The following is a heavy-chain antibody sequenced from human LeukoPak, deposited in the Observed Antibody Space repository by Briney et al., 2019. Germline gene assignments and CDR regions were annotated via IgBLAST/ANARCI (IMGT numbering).Heavy chain of an antibody. CDR2: IYYSGST. V-gene: IGHV4-39*07. CDR3: ARGSIAVAGRGVDY. Sequence: PSETLSLTCTVSGGSISSSSYYWGWIRQPPGKGLEWIGSIYYSGSTYYNPSLKSRVTISVDTSKNQFSLKLSSVTAADTAVYYCARGSIAVAGRGVDYWGQGTLVTVSS. J-gene: IGHJ4*02. CDR1: GGSISSSSYY. D-gene: IGHD6-19*01.